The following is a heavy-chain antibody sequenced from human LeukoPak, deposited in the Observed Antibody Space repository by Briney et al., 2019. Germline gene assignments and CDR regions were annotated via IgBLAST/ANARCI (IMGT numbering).Heavy chain of an antibody. CDR2: IYPGDSDT. Sequence: GESLKISCKGSGYSFTSYWIGWVRPMPGKGLEWIGIIYPGDSDTRYSPSFQGQVTISADKSISTAYLQWSSLKASDTAMYYCASPMRGSGSYLGYWGQATLVTVSS. J-gene: IGHJ4*02. D-gene: IGHD3-10*01. V-gene: IGHV5-51*01. CDR3: ASPMRGSGSYLGY. CDR1: GYSFTSYW.